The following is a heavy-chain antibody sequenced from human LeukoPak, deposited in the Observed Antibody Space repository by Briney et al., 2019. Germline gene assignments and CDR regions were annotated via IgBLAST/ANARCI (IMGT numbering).Heavy chain of an antibody. CDR3: ARNHDYGDYGNWFDP. D-gene: IGHD4-17*01. CDR2: IIPIFGTA. CDR1: GGTFSSYA. Sequence: SVKVSCKASGGTFSSYAISWVRQAPGQGLEWMGGIIPIFGTANYAQKFQGRVTITTDESTSTAYMELSSLRSEDTAVYYCARNHDYGDYGNWFDPWGQGTLVTVSS. J-gene: IGHJ5*02. V-gene: IGHV1-69*05.